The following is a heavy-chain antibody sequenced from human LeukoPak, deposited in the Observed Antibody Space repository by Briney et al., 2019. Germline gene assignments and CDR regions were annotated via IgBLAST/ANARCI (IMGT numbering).Heavy chain of an antibody. D-gene: IGHD2-15*01. CDR2: INPNSGGT. CDR1: GYTFTGYY. V-gene: IGHV1-2*02. Sequence: ASVKVSCKASGYTFTGYYLHWVRQAPGQGLEWMGWINPNSGGTNFAQKFQGRVTMTRDTSINTAYMELSRLRSDDTAVYYCAIGLECSGGSCYSRPFDYWGQGTLVTVSS. CDR3: AIGLECSGGSCYSRPFDY. J-gene: IGHJ4*02.